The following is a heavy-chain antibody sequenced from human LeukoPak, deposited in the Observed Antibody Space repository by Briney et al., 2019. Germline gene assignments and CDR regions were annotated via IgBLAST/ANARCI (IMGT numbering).Heavy chain of an antibody. D-gene: IGHD1-1*01. CDR3: AKDFQLERLGYYYYGMDV. Sequence: HPGGSLRLSCAASGFTFSSYGMHWVRQAPGKGLEWVAVISYDGSNKYYADSVKGRFTISRDNSKNTLYLQMNSLRAEDTAVYYCAKDFQLERLGYYYYGMDVRGQGTTVTVS. V-gene: IGHV3-30*18. CDR1: GFTFSSYG. J-gene: IGHJ6*02. CDR2: ISYDGSNK.